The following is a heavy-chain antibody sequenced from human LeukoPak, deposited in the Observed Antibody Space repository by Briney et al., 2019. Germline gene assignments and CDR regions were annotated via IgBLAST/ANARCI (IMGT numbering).Heavy chain of an antibody. Sequence: SVKVSCKASGGTFSSYAISWVRQAPGQGLEWMGGIIPIFGTANYAQKFQGRVTITTDESTSTAYMELSSLRSEDTAVYYCARLAVAVAGTFWFDPWGQGTLVTVSS. CDR3: ARLAVAVAGTFWFDP. V-gene: IGHV1-69*05. CDR2: IIPIFGTA. D-gene: IGHD6-19*01. J-gene: IGHJ5*02. CDR1: GGTFSSYA.